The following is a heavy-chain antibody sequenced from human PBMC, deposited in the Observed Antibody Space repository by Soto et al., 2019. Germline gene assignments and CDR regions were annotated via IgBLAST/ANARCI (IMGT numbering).Heavy chain of an antibody. Sequence: SETLSLTCTVSGGSISSYYWSWIRQPPGKGLEWIGEINYSGSTNYNPSLKSRVTISVDTSKNQISLNLSSVTAADTAVYYCARHKRDYGSGSYYKVAGMDVWGQGTTVTVSS. CDR2: INYSGST. J-gene: IGHJ6*02. V-gene: IGHV4-34*01. D-gene: IGHD3-10*01. CDR1: GGSISSYY. CDR3: ARHKRDYGSGSYYKVAGMDV.